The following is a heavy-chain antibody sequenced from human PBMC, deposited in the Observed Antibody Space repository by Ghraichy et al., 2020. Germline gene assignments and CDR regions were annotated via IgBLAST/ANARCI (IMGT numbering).Heavy chain of an antibody. J-gene: IGHJ4*02. CDR2: ISWNSGSI. CDR3: AKAGTASNYFDY. Sequence: GGSLRLSCAASGFTFDDYAMHWVRQAPGKGLEWVSGISWNSGSIGYADSVKGRFTISRDNAKNSLYLQMNSLRAEDTALYYCAKAGTASNYFDYWGQGTLVTVSS. D-gene: IGHD4-11*01. V-gene: IGHV3-9*01. CDR1: GFTFDDYA.